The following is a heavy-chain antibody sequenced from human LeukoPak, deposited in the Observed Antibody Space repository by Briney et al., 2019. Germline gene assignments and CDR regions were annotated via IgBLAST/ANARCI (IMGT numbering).Heavy chain of an antibody. CDR2: INPNSGGT. D-gene: IGHD3-10*01. CDR1: GYTFTGYY. CDR3: ARAKSGSSKAVNWFDP. V-gene: IGHV1-2*02. Sequence: ASVKVSCKASGYTFTGYYMHWVRQAPGQGLEWMGWINPNSGGTNYAQKFQGRVTMTRDTSISTAYMELSWLRSDDTAVYYCARAKSGSSKAVNWFDPWGQGTLVTVSS. J-gene: IGHJ5*02.